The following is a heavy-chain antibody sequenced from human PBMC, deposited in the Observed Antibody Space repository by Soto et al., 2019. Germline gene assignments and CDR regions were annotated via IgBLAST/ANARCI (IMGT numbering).Heavy chain of an antibody. J-gene: IGHJ4*02. Sequence: SETLSLTCTVSGGSISSYYWSWIRQPPGKGLEWIGYIYYSGSTNYNPSLKSRVTISVDTSKNQFSLKLSSVTAADTAVYYCARAPYDGNIWGTPDPFFDYWGQGTLVTVSS. D-gene: IGHD3-16*01. CDR3: ARAPYDGNIWGTPDPFFDY. CDR2: IYYSGST. CDR1: GGSISSYY. V-gene: IGHV4-59*01.